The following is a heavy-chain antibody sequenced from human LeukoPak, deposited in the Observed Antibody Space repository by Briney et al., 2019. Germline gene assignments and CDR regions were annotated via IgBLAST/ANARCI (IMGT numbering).Heavy chain of an antibody. CDR3: VRDRRLYFYNGMDV. V-gene: IGHV3-30*03. CDR2: LSYDDDYK. D-gene: IGHD2/OR15-2a*01. Sequence: GGSLRLSCVASGFGIKSHGIQWVRQAPGKGLEWVAALSYDDDYKYYSQSVKGRFTISRDDFRTTVFLQMNTLGAEDTAVYYCVRDRRLYFYNGMDVWGQGTTVTVSS. J-gene: IGHJ6*02. CDR1: GFGIKSHG.